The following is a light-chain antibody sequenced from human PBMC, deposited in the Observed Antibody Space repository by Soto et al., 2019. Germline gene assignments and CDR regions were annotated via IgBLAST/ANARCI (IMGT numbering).Light chain of an antibody. CDR3: QQYHRYSRT. V-gene: IGKV1-5*01. J-gene: IGKJ1*01. Sequence: DIQMTQSPSTLSASVGDRVTVTCRASQSINSWLAWYQQKPGKAPKLLIYDASSLQSGVPSRFTGSGFGTEFTLNFSSLQPDDFATYYCQQYHRYSRTFGQGTKVEIK. CDR1: QSINSW. CDR2: DAS.